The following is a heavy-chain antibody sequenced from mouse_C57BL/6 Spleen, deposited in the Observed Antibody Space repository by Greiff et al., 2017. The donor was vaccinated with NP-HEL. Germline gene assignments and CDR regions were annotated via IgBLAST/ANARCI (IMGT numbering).Heavy chain of an antibody. D-gene: IGHD4-1*01. CDR2: ISGGGGNT. V-gene: IGHV5-9*01. CDR3: ARQDWGKNFDY. CDR1: GFTFSSYT. J-gene: IGHJ2*01. Sequence: EVQRVESGGGLVKPGGSLKLSCAASGFTFSSYTMSWVRQTPEKRLEWVATISGGGGNTYYPDSVKGRFTISRDNAKNTLYLQMSSLRSEDTALYYCARQDWGKNFDYWGQGTTLTVSS.